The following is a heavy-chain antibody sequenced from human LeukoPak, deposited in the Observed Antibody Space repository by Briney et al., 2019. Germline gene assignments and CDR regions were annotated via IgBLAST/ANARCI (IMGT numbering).Heavy chain of an antibody. CDR1: GFTFSSYW. J-gene: IGHJ4*02. CDR2: IKQDGSEK. Sequence: PGGSLRLSCAASGFTFSSYWMSWARQAPGKGLEWVANIKQDGSEKYYVDSVKGRFTISRDNAKNSLYLQMNSLRAEDTAIYYCARGSSAAAESYFDSWGQGTLVTVSS. CDR3: ARGSSAAAESYFDS. V-gene: IGHV3-7*01. D-gene: IGHD6-25*01.